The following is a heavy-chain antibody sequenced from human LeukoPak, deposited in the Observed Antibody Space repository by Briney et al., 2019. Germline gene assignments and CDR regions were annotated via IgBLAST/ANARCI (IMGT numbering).Heavy chain of an antibody. CDR3: ARDGAAYYYDSSGYSDH. V-gene: IGHV3-23*01. D-gene: IGHD3-22*01. CDR1: GFTFSSYA. CDR2: IIDSGDIT. J-gene: IGHJ5*02. Sequence: GGSLRLSCEASGFTFSSYAMSWVRQAPGKGLEWVSGIIDSGDITYYANSVKGRFTISRDNSKNTLYLQMNSLRAEDTAVYYCARDGAAYYYDSSGYSDHWGQGTLVTVSS.